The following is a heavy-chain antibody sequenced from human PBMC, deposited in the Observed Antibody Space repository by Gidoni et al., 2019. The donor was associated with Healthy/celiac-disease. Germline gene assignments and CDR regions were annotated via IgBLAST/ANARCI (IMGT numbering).Heavy chain of an antibody. CDR2: ISVYNGNT. CDR1: GYTFTNYG. J-gene: IGHJ4*02. V-gene: IGHV1-18*01. D-gene: IGHD3-22*01. Sequence: QVQLVQSGAEVKKPGASVKVACKASGYTFTNYGISWVRQAPGQGLEWMGWISVYNGNTNYAQKLQGRVTMTTDTSTSTAYMELKSLISDDTAMYYCAREDSYYYDSSGYLDYFDYWGQGTLVTVSS. CDR3: AREDSYYYDSSGYLDYFDY.